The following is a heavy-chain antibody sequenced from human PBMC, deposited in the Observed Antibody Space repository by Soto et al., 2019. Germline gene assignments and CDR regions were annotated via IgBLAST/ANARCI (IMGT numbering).Heavy chain of an antibody. CDR2: IYYSGST. D-gene: IGHD3-3*01. CDR1: GGSISSYY. CDR3: ASIPSDHRDYDFWSGPKGFYYYYGMDV. Sequence: PSETLSLTCTVSGGSISSYYWSWIRQPPGKGLEWIGYIYYSGSTNYNPSLKSRVTISVDTSKNQFSLKLSSVTAADTAVYYCASIPSDHRDYDFWSGPKGFYYYYGMDVWGQGTTVTVSS. J-gene: IGHJ6*02. V-gene: IGHV4-59*01.